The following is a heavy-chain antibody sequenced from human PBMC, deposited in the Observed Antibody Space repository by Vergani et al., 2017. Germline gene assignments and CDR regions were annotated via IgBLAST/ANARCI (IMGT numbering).Heavy chain of an antibody. CDR1: GESFSTHY. D-gene: IGHD6-19*01. CDR2: INRSGST. Sequence: QVQLQEWGAGLLKASETLSLTCAVFGESFSTHYWSWIRQPPGKGREWVGEINRSGSTNYNPSLKSRVTISVDTSKNQFALKLTSVTAADTAVYYCARLSSGWDIWGQGTMVTVSS. V-gene: IGHV4-34*01. CDR3: ARLSSGWDI. J-gene: IGHJ3*02.